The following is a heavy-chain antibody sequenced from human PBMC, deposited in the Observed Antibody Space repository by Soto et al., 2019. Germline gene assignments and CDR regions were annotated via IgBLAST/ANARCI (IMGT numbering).Heavy chain of an antibody. Sequence: EVQLVESGGGLVQPGGSLRLSCAASGFTFSSYWMHWVRQAPGKGLVWVSRINSDGSSTSYADSVKGRFTISRDNAKNTLYLQMNSLRAEDTAVYYCVRTSLVVAAATREDYWGQGTLSPSP. CDR2: INSDGSST. CDR1: GFTFSSYW. CDR3: VRTSLVVAAATREDY. D-gene: IGHD2-15*01. V-gene: IGHV3-74*01. J-gene: IGHJ4*02.